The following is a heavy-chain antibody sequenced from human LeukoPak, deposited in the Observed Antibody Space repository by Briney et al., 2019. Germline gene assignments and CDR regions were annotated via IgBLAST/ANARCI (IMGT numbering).Heavy chain of an antibody. CDR3: ARGAPFDY. Sequence: GGSLRLSCAASGFTVSSNYMSWVRRAPGKGLEWVSVIYSGGTTYYADSVKGRFTISRDNSKNTLYLLVNSLRAEDTAVYYCARGAPFDYWGQGTLVTVSS. J-gene: IGHJ4*02. V-gene: IGHV3-53*01. CDR2: IYSGGTT. CDR1: GFTVSSNY.